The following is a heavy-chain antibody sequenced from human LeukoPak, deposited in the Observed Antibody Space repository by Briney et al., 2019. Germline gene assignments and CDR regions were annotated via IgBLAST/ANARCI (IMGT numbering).Heavy chain of an antibody. CDR2: INHNSGGT. CDR3: ASGTGYYGNYYYNYMDV. J-gene: IGHJ6*03. CDR1: GYTYTGYY. Sequence: ASVKVPCKACGYTYTGYYMHWVRQASGQGLEGMGWINHNSGGTSYAQKVQGRVTMTRDTSISTAYMELSRLRSDDTAVYYCASGTGYYGNYYYNYMDVWGKGTTVTVSS. D-gene: IGHD3/OR15-3a*01. V-gene: IGHV1-2*02.